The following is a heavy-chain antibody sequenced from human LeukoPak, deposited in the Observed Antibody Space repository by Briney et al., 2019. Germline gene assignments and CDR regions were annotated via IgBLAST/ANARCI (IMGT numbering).Heavy chain of an antibody. CDR3: ARASGSYGSGSYYYYGMDV. J-gene: IGHJ6*04. CDR1: GYSISSGYY. D-gene: IGHD3-10*01. V-gene: IGHV4-38-2*01. CDR2: IFHSGST. Sequence: KPSETLSLTCAVSGYSISSGYYWGWIRQPPGKGLEWIGSIFHSGSTYYNPSRKSRVNMSVDTSKNQISLKLSSVTAADTAVYYCARASGSYGSGSYYYYGMDVWGKGTTVTVSS.